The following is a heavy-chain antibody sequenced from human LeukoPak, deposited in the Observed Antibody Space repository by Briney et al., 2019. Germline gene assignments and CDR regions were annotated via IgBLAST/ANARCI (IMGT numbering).Heavy chain of an antibody. D-gene: IGHD6-6*01. J-gene: IGHJ4*02. CDR1: GFTFSDYY. Sequence: PGGSLRLSCAASGFTFSDYYMNWVPQAPGKGLEWVSSISSSSTIYYADSVKGRFTISRDNAKNSLYLQMNSLRAEDTAVYYCARGIAARRGSYYFDYWGQGTLVTVSS. CDR2: ISSSSTI. CDR3: ARGIAARRGSYYFDY. V-gene: IGHV3-69-1*02.